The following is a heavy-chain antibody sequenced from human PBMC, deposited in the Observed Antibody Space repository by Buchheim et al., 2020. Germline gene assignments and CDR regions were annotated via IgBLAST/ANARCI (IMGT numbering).Heavy chain of an antibody. Sequence: QVQLVESGGGVVQPGRSLRLSCAASGFTFSDYTMHWVRQAPGKGLEWVALMSYDGSNKYYPDSVKGRFTISRDIPKNTLYLQMNSLRPEDTAMYYCARGLFGSNSHFHYFDFWGQGTL. J-gene: IGHJ4*02. D-gene: IGHD2-2*01. CDR1: GFTFSDYT. CDR2: MSYDGSNK. V-gene: IGHV3-30-3*01. CDR3: ARGLFGSNSHFHYFDF.